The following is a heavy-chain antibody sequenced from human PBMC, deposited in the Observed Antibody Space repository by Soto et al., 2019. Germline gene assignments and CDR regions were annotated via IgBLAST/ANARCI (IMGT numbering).Heavy chain of an antibody. D-gene: IGHD2-15*01. V-gene: IGHV1-69*02. J-gene: IGHJ5*02. Sequence: GASVKVSCKASGGTFSSYTISWVRQAPGQGLEWMGRITPILGIANYAQKFQGRVTITADKSTSTAYMELSSLRSEDTAVYYCARAPDDCSGGSCSFPWGQGTLVTAPQ. CDR1: GGTFSSYT. CDR3: ARAPDDCSGGSCSFP. CDR2: ITPILGIA.